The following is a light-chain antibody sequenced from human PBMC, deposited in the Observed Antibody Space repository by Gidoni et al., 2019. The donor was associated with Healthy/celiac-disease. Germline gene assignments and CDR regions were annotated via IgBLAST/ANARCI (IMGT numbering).Light chain of an antibody. CDR1: SSDVGGYNY. J-gene: IGLJ3*02. Sequence: QSALTQPASVSGSPGQSITISCTGNSSDVGGYNYVSWYQQHPGKAPKLMIYDVSNRPSGVSNRFSGSKSGNTASLTISGLQAEDEADYYCSSYTSSSLFGGGTKLTVL. V-gene: IGLV2-14*03. CDR2: DVS. CDR3: SSYTSSSL.